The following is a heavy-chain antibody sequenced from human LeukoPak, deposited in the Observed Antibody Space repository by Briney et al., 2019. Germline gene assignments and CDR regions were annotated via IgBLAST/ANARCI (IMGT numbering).Heavy chain of an antibody. J-gene: IGHJ3*02. CDR2: ISGSGGST. CDR3: AREGHTSGYCGAFDI. Sequence: GGSLRLSCAASGFTFSSYAMSWVRQAPGKGLECVSAISGSGGSTYYADSVKGRFTISRDNSKNTVYLQMNSLGPEDTAVYYCAREGHTSGYCGAFDIWGQGTTVSVSS. D-gene: IGHD3-22*01. CDR1: GFTFSSYA. V-gene: IGHV3-23*01.